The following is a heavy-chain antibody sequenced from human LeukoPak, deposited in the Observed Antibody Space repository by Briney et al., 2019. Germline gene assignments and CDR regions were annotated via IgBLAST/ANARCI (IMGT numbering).Heavy chain of an antibody. CDR2: IYYSGST. Sequence: PSETLSLTCTVSGGSISSYYWSWTRQPPGKGLEWIGYIYYSGSTNYNPSLKSRVTISVDTSKNQFSLKLSSVTAADTAVYYCAREGAFSWFDPWGQGTLVTVSS. CDR1: GGSISSYY. CDR3: AREGAFSWFDP. J-gene: IGHJ5*02. V-gene: IGHV4-59*01. D-gene: IGHD3-3*02.